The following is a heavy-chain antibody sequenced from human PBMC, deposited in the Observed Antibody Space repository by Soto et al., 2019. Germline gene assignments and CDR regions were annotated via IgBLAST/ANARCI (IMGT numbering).Heavy chain of an antibody. J-gene: IGHJ4*02. Sequence: QVQLVQSGAEVKKPGASVKVSCKASDYTFTSYGISWVRQAPGQGLEWMGWISAYNGNTTYAQKLQGRVTMTTDTSTSTAYMGLRSLRSEETAVHCCARDSPPVDYWGQGTLVTVSS. CDR1: DYTFTSYG. V-gene: IGHV1-18*01. CDR2: ISAYNGNT. CDR3: ARDSPPVDY.